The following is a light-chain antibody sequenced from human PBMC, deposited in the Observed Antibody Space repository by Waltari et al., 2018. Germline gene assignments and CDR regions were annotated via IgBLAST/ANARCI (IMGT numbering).Light chain of an antibody. V-gene: IGLV1-40*01. J-gene: IGLJ2*01. CDR3: QSYDNSLNAVI. Sequence: QSVLTQPPSVSGAPGQRVTISCTGSFSNLGTSYDVPWYRQVPGTAPKLLIYGNNNRPSGVPDRVSGSKSGTSASLAITGLQAEDEADYFCQSYDNSLNAVIFGGGTKLTVL. CDR2: GNN. CDR1: FSNLGTSYD.